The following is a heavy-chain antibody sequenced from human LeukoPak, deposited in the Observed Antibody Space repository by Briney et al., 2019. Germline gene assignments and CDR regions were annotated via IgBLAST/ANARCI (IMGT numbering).Heavy chain of an antibody. D-gene: IGHD2-21*02. J-gene: IGHJ3*02. CDR3: AKSLLRVVTRPPHAFDI. CDR1: GFTFSSDA. V-gene: IGHV3-30*18. Sequence: GGSLRLSCAASGFTFSSDAMSWVRQAPGKGLEWVAFISYHVSDRYYADSVKGRFTISSDKSKNTVYLQMNSLRAEDTAVYYCAKSLLRVVTRPPHAFDIWGQGTMVTVSS. CDR2: ISYHVSDR.